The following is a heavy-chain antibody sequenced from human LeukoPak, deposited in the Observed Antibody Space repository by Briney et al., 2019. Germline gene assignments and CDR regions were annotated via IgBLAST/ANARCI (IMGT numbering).Heavy chain of an antibody. CDR1: GGSFSGYY. CDR2: INHSGST. CDR3: ARVVGRGIAGQTALGSRRRYFDY. J-gene: IGHJ4*02. V-gene: IGHV4-34*01. D-gene: IGHD6-13*01. Sequence: PSETLSLTCAVYGGSFSGYYWSWIRQPPGKGLEWLGEINHSGSTNYNPSLKSRVTISVDTSKNQFSLKLSSVTAADTAVYYCARVVGRGIAGQTALGSRRRYFDYWGQGTLVTVSS.